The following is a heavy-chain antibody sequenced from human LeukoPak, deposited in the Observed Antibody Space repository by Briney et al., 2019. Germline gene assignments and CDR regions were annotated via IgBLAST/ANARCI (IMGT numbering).Heavy chain of an antibody. CDR1: GFTFSSYT. Sequence: SGGSLRLSCAASGFTFSSYTMNWVRQAPGKGLEWVSAISGSGGSTYYADSVKGRFTISRDNSKNTLYLQMNSLRAEDTAVYYCAKDLYSSSWLPDYWGQGTLVTVSS. V-gene: IGHV3-23*01. CDR2: ISGSGGST. J-gene: IGHJ4*02. CDR3: AKDLYSSSWLPDY. D-gene: IGHD6-13*01.